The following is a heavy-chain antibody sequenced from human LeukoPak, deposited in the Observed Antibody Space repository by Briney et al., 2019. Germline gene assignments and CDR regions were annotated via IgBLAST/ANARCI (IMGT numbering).Heavy chain of an antibody. CDR3: ARAVGGGPFDP. Sequence: SETLSLTCTVSGGSIGSQDYYWSWIRQPPGKGLEWIAYIYYSGTTYYNPSLKSRVTLSVDMSKNAFSLKLNSVTAADTAVYYCARAVGGGPFDPWGRGNLVTVSS. J-gene: IGHJ5*02. V-gene: IGHV4-30-4*01. CDR1: GGSIGSQDYY. CDR2: IYYSGTT. D-gene: IGHD1-26*01.